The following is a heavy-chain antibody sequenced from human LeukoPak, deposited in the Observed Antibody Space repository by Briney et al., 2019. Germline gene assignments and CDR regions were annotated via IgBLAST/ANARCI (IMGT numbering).Heavy chain of an antibody. Sequence: SETLSLTCTVSGGSISSSYWSWIRQSPGKGLEWIGYIYHSGGTNSNPPLKSRVTISVDTPKNQFSLKLSSVTAADTAVYYCVRWQYCGGNCYFSAFDIWGQGTMVTVSS. V-gene: IGHV4-59*01. CDR2: IYHSGGT. CDR3: VRWQYCGGNCYFSAFDI. D-gene: IGHD2-21*01. CDR1: GGSISSSY. J-gene: IGHJ3*02.